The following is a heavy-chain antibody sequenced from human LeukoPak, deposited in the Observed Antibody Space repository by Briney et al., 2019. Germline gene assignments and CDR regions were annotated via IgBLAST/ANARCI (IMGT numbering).Heavy chain of an antibody. Sequence: PGGSLRLSCAASGFTFSSYEMNWVRQAPGKGLEWVSYISSSGSTIHYADSVKGRSTISRDSAKNSLYLQMNSLRDEDTAVYYCARGRTYGLGGDYWGQGTLVTVSS. V-gene: IGHV3-48*03. J-gene: IGHJ4*02. CDR3: ARGRTYGLGGDY. CDR1: GFTFSSYE. CDR2: ISSSGSTI. D-gene: IGHD3-10*01.